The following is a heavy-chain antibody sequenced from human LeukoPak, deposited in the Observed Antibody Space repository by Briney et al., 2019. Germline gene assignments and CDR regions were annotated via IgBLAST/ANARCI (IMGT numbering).Heavy chain of an antibody. CDR3: ARGYCNSISCYGYYYSGMDV. D-gene: IGHD2-2*01. CDR1: GFTVSSND. J-gene: IGHJ6*02. V-gene: IGHV3-53*01. Sequence: GGILRLSCAASGFTVSSNDMSWVRQAPGKGLEWVSIIYSGGNTYYADSVKGRFTISRDNSKNTLSLQMNSLRAEDTAVYYCARGYCNSISCYGYYYSGMDVWGQGTTVTVSS. CDR2: IYSGGNT.